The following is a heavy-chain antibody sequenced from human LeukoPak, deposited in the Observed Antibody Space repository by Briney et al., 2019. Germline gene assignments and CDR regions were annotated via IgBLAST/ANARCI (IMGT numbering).Heavy chain of an antibody. CDR2: IYHSGST. CDR1: GYSISSGYY. CDR3: ARFWFDP. Sequence: SETLSLTCTVSGYSISSGYYWGWIRQPPGKGLEWIGSIYHSGSTYYNPSLKSRVTISVDTSKNQFSLKLSSVAAADTAVYYCARFWFDPWGQGTLVTVSS. V-gene: IGHV4-38-2*02. J-gene: IGHJ5*02.